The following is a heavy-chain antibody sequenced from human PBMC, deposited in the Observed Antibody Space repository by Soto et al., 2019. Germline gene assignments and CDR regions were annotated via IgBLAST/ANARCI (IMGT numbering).Heavy chain of an antibody. J-gene: IGHJ6*03. Sequence: GGSLRLSCTASGFTFGDYAMSWFRQAPGKGLEWVGFIRSKAYGGTTEYAASVKGRFTISRDDSKSIAYLQMNSLKTEDTAVYYCTRDKRIYYGSGSYYRDYYYYYYMDVWGKGTTVTVSS. D-gene: IGHD3-10*01. CDR3: TRDKRIYYGSGSYYRDYYYYYYMDV. CDR1: GFTFGDYA. V-gene: IGHV3-49*03. CDR2: IRSKAYGGTT.